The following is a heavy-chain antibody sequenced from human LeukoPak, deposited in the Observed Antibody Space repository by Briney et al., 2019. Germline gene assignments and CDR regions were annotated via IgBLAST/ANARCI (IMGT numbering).Heavy chain of an antibody. V-gene: IGHV4-34*01. D-gene: IGHD3-10*01. CDR3: ARALYYGSGSYQN. CDR1: GGSFSGYY. J-gene: IGHJ4*02. CDR2: INHSGST. Sequence: KSSETLSLTCAVYGGSFSGYYWNWIRQPPGKGLEWIGEINHSGSTNYNPSLKSRVTISVDTSKNQFSLKLSSVTAADTAVYYCARALYYGSGSYQNWGQGTLVTVSS.